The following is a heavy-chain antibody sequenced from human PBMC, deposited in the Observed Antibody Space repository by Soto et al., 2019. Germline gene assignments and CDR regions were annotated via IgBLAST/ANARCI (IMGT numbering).Heavy chain of an antibody. Sequence: GESLKISCKGSGYSFTSYWIGWVRQMPGKGLEWMGIIYPGDSDTRYSPSFQGQVTISADKSISTAYLQWSSLKASDTAMYYCARNGPYYDFWSGYYRPERYYYYGMDVWGQGTTVTVSS. CDR3: ARNGPYYDFWSGYYRPERYYYYGMDV. J-gene: IGHJ6*02. CDR2: IYPGDSDT. D-gene: IGHD3-3*01. CDR1: GYSFTSYW. V-gene: IGHV5-51*01.